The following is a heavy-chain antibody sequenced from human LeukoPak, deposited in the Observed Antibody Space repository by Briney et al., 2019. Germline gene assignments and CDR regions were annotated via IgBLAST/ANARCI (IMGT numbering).Heavy chain of an antibody. CDR3: AKVAPGLLLLDV. D-gene: IGHD2-15*01. CDR2: ISGYNGNT. CDR1: GYTFTSYG. Sequence: ASVKVSCKASGYTFTSYGISWVRQAPGQGLEWMGWISGYNGNTNYAQKFQGRVTVTTDTSTSTAYMELRSLRSDDTAVYYCAKVAPGLLLLDVWGKGTTVTVSS. V-gene: IGHV1-18*01. J-gene: IGHJ6*03.